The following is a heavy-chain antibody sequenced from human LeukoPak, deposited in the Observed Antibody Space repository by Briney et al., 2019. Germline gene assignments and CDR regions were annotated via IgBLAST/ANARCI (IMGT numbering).Heavy chain of an antibody. J-gene: IGHJ4*02. CDR2: IKQDGSQK. D-gene: IGHD3-10*01. V-gene: IGHV3-7*01. Sequence: GGSLRLSCEASGFTFSDHLMNWVRQAPGKGLEWVACIKQDGSQKDYVDSVKGRFTISRDNAKNSLYLQMSSLRAEDTAMYYCARDKGYGSDYWGPGVQVTVSS. CDR3: ARDKGYGSDY. CDR1: GFTFSDHL.